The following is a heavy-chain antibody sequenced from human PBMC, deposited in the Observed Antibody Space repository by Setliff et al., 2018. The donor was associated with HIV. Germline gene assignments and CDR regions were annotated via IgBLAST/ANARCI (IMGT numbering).Heavy chain of an antibody. Sequence: SETLSLTCTVSGGSISSGSYYWSWIRQPPGKGLEWIASVYHGGSAYYNPSLKSRVTISVDTSKNQVSLKLNSITAADTAVYYCARVARGGHSSRWYYFDYWGQGTLVTVSS. J-gene: IGHJ4*02. D-gene: IGHD6-13*01. V-gene: IGHV4-39*07. CDR1: GGSISSGSYY. CDR3: ARVARGGHSSRWYYFDY. CDR2: VYHGGSA.